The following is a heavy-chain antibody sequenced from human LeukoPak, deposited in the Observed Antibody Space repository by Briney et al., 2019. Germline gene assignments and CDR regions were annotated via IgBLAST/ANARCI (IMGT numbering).Heavy chain of an antibody. V-gene: IGHV4-34*01. J-gene: IGHJ5*02. CDR1: GGSFSGYY. D-gene: IGHD3-16*02. CDR2: INHSGNT. Sequence: PSETLPLTCAVYGGSFSGYYWSWIRQPPGKGLEWIGEINHSGNTNYNPSLKSRVTISVDTSKNQFSLKLSSVTAADTAVYYCARLFGGVIAWGQGTLVTVSS. CDR3: ARLFGGVIA.